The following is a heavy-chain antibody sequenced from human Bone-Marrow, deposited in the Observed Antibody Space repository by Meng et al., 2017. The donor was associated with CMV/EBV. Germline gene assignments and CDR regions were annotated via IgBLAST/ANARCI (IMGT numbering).Heavy chain of an antibody. Sequence: GESLKISCAASGFTFSSYGMHWVRQATGKGLEWVAFIRYDGSNKYYADSVKGRFTISRDNSKNTLYLQMNSLRAEDTAVYYCARIDVWGQGTLVTVSS. V-gene: IGHV3-30*02. CDR1: GFTFSSYG. J-gene: IGHJ5*02. CDR2: IRYDGSNK. CDR3: ARIDV.